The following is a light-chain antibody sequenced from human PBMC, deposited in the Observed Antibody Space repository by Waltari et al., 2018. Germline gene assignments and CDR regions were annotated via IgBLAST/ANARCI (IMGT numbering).Light chain of an antibody. Sequence: AIQVTQSPSSLSASVGDRVTISCRANQDIRDDLGWYQQKPGKAPKLLMYVASSLHSGVPSRFSGSGSGTDFTLTINSLQPEDFATYYCLQHYTYPFTFSGGTKVEIK. CDR1: QDIRDD. CDR3: LQHYTYPFT. V-gene: IGKV1-6*01. J-gene: IGKJ4*01. CDR2: VAS.